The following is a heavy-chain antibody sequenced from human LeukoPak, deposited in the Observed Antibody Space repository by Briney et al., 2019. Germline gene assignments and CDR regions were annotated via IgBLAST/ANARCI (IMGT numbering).Heavy chain of an antibody. J-gene: IGHJ3*02. D-gene: IGHD6-19*01. Sequence: PSETLSLTCTVSGGSISSYYWSWIRQPPGKGLEWIGYIYYSGSTNYNPSLKSRVTISVDTSKNQFSLKLSSVTAADTAVYYCARDQRGYSSGWHITGAFDIWGQGTMVTVSS. CDR3: ARDQRGYSSGWHITGAFDI. CDR1: GGSISSYY. V-gene: IGHV4-59*01. CDR2: IYYSGST.